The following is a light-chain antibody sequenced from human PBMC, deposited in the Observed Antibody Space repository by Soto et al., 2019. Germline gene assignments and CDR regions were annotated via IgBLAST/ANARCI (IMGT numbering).Light chain of an antibody. Sequence: QSALTQPASVSGSPGQSITISCGGTSSDVGAYIYVSWYQQFPGKAPKPILYEVNNRPSGVSNRFSGSKSDTTASLTISGLQPEDEADYYCSAYSDIDTKVFGTGTKVTVL. V-gene: IGLV2-14*03. CDR3: SAYSDIDTKV. CDR2: EVN. CDR1: SSDVGAYIY. J-gene: IGLJ1*01.